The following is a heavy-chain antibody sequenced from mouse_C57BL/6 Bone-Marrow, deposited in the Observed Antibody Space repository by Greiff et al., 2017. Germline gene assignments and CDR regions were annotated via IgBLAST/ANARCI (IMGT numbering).Heavy chain of an antibody. CDR1: GYTFTSYG. V-gene: IGHV1-81*01. J-gene: IGHJ4*01. Sequence: VKLVESGAELARPGASVKLSCKASGYTFTSYGISWVKQRTGQGLEWIGEIYPRSGNTYYNEKFKGKATLTADTSSSTAYMELRSLTSEDSAVXFCARWMDYWGQGTSVTVSS. CDR3: ARWMDY. CDR2: IYPRSGNT.